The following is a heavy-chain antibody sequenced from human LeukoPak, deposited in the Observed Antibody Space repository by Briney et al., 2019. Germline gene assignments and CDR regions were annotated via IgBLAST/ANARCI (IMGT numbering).Heavy chain of an antibody. J-gene: IGHJ4*02. Sequence: PGGSLRLSCAASGFTFSSYSMNWVRQAPGKGLEWVSYISSSSSTIYYADSVKGRFTISRDNAKNSLYLQMNSLRAEDTAVYYCARDRERGRSLFDYWGQGTLVTVSS. CDR1: GFTFSSYS. CDR3: ARDRERGRSLFDY. CDR2: ISSSSSTI. D-gene: IGHD2-15*01. V-gene: IGHV3-48*01.